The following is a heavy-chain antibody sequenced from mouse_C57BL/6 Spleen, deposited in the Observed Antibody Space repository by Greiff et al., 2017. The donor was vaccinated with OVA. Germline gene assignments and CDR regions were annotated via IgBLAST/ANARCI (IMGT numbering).Heavy chain of an antibody. J-gene: IGHJ1*03. CDR1: GYTFTSYW. CDR3: ARAPLYGSSYGYFDV. Sequence: VQLQQPGAELVKPGASVKMSCKASGYTFTSYWITWVKQRPGQGLEWIGDIYPGSGSTNYNEKFKSKATLTVDTSSSTAYMQLSSLTSEDSAVYYCARAPLYGSSYGYFDVWGTGTTVTVSS. D-gene: IGHD1-1*01. V-gene: IGHV1-55*01. CDR2: IYPGSGST.